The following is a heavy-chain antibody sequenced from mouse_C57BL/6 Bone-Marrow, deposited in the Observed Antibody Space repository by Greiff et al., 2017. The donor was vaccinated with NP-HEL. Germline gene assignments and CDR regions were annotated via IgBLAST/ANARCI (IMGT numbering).Heavy chain of an antibody. J-gene: IGHJ2*01. CDR2: ISDGGSYT. V-gene: IGHV5-4*01. CDR3: ARDELPFDY. Sequence: EVKLVESGGGLVKPGGSLKLSCAASGFTFSSYAMSWVRQTPEKRLEWVATISDGGSYTYYPDNVKGRFTISRDNAKNNLYLQMSHLKSEDTAMYYCARDELPFDYWGQGTTLTVSS. D-gene: IGHD1-1*01. CDR1: GFTFSSYA.